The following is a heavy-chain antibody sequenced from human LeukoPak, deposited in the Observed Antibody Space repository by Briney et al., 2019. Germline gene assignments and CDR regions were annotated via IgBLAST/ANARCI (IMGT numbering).Heavy chain of an antibody. J-gene: IGHJ4*02. Sequence: PGGSLRLSCAASGFTFSSYEMNWVRQAPGKGLEWVSYISSSGSTIYYADSVKGRFTISRDNAKNSLYLQMNSLRAEDTAVYYCAKIGITMIGHFDYWGQGTLVTVSS. CDR1: GFTFSSYE. CDR3: AKIGITMIGHFDY. D-gene: IGHD3-22*01. V-gene: IGHV3-48*03. CDR2: ISSSGSTI.